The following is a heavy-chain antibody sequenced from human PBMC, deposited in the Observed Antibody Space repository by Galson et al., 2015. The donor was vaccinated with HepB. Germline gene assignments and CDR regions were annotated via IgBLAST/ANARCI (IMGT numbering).Heavy chain of an antibody. CDR2: ISYDGSNK. CDR1: GFTFSSYA. CDR3: ACGDSSGYYSIFDY. J-gene: IGHJ4*02. V-gene: IGHV3-30-3*01. Sequence: SLRLSCAASGFTFSSYAMHWVRQAPGKGLEWVAVISYDGSNKYYADSVKGRFTISRDNSKNTLYLQMNSLRAEDTAVYYCACGDSSGYYSIFDYWGQGTLVTVSS. D-gene: IGHD3-22*01.